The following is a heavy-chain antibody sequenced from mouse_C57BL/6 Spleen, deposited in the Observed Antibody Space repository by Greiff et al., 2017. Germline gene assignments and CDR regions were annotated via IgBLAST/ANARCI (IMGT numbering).Heavy chain of an antibody. V-gene: IGHV10-1*01. J-gene: IGHJ4*01. Sequence: EVQRVESGGGLVQPKGSLKLSCAASGFSFTTYAMNWVRQAPGKGLEWVARIRSKSNNYATYYADSVKDRFTISRADSESMLYLQMNNMKTEDTAMYYCVRLLYYAMDDWGQGTSVTGSS. CDR3: VRLLYYAMDD. CDR1: GFSFTTYA. CDR2: IRSKSNNYAT. D-gene: IGHD1-1*01.